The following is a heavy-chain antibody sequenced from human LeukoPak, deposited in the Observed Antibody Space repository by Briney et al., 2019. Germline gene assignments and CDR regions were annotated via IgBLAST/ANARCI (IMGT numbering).Heavy chain of an antibody. V-gene: IGHV3-23*01. D-gene: IGHD3-22*01. J-gene: IGHJ3*02. Sequence: PGGSLRLSCAASGFTFSSYAMRWVRQAPGKGLEWVSAISGSGGSTYYADSVKGRFTISRDNSKNTLYLQMNSLRAEDTAVYYCAKDEVYAYYYDSSGYPDAFDIWGQGTMVTVSS. CDR3: AKDEVYAYYYDSSGYPDAFDI. CDR1: GFTFSSYA. CDR2: ISGSGGST.